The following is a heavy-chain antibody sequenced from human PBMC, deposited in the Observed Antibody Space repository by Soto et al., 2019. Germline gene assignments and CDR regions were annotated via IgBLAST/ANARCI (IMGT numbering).Heavy chain of an antibody. CDR2: INSDGSST. V-gene: IGHV3-74*01. Sequence: GGSLTHSCAASGFTFSSYWMHWVRQAPGKGLVWVSRINSDGSSTSYADSVKGRFTISRDTAKNTLYLQMNSLRAEDTAVYYCARDRAWSPFDSGGQGDLVTISS. CDR3: ARDRAWSPFDS. CDR1: GFTFSSYW. D-gene: IGHD1-26*01. J-gene: IGHJ4*02.